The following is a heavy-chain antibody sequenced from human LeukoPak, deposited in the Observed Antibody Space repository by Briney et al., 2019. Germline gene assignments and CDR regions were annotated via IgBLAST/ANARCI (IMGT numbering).Heavy chain of an antibody. CDR2: INSDGSST. J-gene: IGHJ5*02. CDR3: ARGKAVAGTFSWFDP. Sequence: PGRSLRLSCAASGFTFSSLSMNWVRQAPGRGLVWVSLINSDGSSTRYADSVKGRFTISRDNAKNTLYLQMNSLRAEDTAVYYCARGKAVAGTFSWFDPWGQGTLVTVSS. CDR1: GFTFSSLS. D-gene: IGHD6-19*01. V-gene: IGHV3-74*01.